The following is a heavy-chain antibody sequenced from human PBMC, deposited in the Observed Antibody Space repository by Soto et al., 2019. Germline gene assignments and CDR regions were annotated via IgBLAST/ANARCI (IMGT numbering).Heavy chain of an antibody. Sequence: SVKVSCKASGGTFSSYAISWVRQAPGQGLEWMGGIIPIFGTANYAQKFQGRVTITADESTSTAYMELSSLRSEDTAVYYCARDDRRSSSSGSFDYWGQGTLVTVSS. CDR1: GGTFSSYA. V-gene: IGHV1-69*13. CDR3: ARDDRRSSSSGSFDY. CDR2: IIPIFGTA. J-gene: IGHJ4*02. D-gene: IGHD6-6*01.